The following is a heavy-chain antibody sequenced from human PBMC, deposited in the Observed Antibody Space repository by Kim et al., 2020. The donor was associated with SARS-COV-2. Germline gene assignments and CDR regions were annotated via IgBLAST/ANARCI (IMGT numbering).Heavy chain of an antibody. CDR3: SRCKLFDTAMARSCDMGV. CDR2: INHSGSN. J-gene: IGHJ6*03. V-gene: IGHV4-34*01. CDR1: GGSFSGYY. D-gene: IGHD5-18*01. Sequence: SETLSLTCAVYGGSFSGYYWSWIRQPPGKGLEWIGEINHSGSNNYNPSLKSRVTISEDTSKNQFSLKLISVTAADTAVYYCSRCKLFDTAMARSCDMGVWGKGTTVTVSS.